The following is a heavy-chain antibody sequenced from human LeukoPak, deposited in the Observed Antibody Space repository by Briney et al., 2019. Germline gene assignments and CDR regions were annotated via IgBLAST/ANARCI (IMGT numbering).Heavy chain of an antibody. CDR3: AKDAQYYYGSGTYFDY. D-gene: IGHD3-10*01. V-gene: IGHV3-23*01. CDR1: GFTFGIYA. CDR2: ISGSGGST. Sequence: GGSLRLSCAASGFTFGIYAMNWVRQAPGKGLEWVSAISGSGGSTYYADSVKGRFTISRDNSKNTLYLQMNSLRAGDTAVYYCAKDAQYYYGSGTYFDYWGQGTLVTVSS. J-gene: IGHJ4*02.